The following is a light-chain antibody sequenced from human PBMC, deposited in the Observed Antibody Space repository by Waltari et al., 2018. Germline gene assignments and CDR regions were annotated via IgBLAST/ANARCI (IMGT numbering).Light chain of an antibody. J-gene: IGLJ2*01. V-gene: IGLV2-14*03. CDR1: SSDIGAYAS. CDR2: HVT. Sequence: QSALTQPVSVSGSLGQSITISCTGSSSDIGAYASVSWYQQHPGRAPTLMIFHVTERPSGISNRFSGSKSGNTASLTISGLQTEDEADYYCSSYTTSGTLVFGGGTKLTIL. CDR3: SSYTTSGTLV.